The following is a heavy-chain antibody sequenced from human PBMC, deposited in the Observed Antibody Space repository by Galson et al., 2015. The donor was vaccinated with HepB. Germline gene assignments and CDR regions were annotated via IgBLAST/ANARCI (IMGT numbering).Heavy chain of an antibody. D-gene: IGHD2-2*01. CDR2: ISYDGSNK. CDR1: GFTFSSYA. J-gene: IGHJ6*02. Sequence: SLRLSCAASGFTFSSYAMHWVRQAPGKGLEWVAVISYDGSNKYYADSVKGRFTISRDNSKNTLYLQMNSLRAEDTAVYYCARALTGYCSSTSCYRPDYYYGMDVWGQGTTVTVSS. CDR3: ARALTGYCSSTSCYRPDYYYGMDV. V-gene: IGHV3-30*04.